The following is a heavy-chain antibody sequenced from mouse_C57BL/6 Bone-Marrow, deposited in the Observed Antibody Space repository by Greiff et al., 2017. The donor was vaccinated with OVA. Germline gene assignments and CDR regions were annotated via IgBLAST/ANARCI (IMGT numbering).Heavy chain of an antibody. J-gene: IGHJ3*01. CDR2: IRSKSNNYAT. Sequence: DVMLVESGGGLVQPKGSLKLSCAASGFSFNTYAMNWVRQAPGKGLEWVARIRSKSNNYATYYADSVKDRFTISRDDSESMLYLQMNNLKTEDTAMYYCVRQWDGFAYWGQGTLVTVSA. D-gene: IGHD4-1*01. CDR1: GFSFNTYA. V-gene: IGHV10-1*01. CDR3: VRQWDGFAY.